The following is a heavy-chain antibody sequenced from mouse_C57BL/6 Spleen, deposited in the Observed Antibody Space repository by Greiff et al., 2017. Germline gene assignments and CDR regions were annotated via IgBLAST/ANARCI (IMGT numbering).Heavy chain of an antibody. J-gene: IGHJ4*01. Sequence: HLVESGGGLVKPGGSLKLSCAASGFTFSDYGMHWVRQAPEKGLEWVAYISSGSSTIYYADTVKGRFTISRDNAKNTLFLQMTSLRSEDTAMYYCARPGYSNYVRAMDYWGQGTSVTVSS. CDR1: GFTFSDYG. CDR2: ISSGSSTI. V-gene: IGHV5-17*01. D-gene: IGHD2-5*01. CDR3: ARPGYSNYVRAMDY.